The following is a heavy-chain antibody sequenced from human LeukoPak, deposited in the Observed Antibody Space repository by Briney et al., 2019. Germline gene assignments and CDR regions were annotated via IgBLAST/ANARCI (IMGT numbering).Heavy chain of an antibody. J-gene: IGHJ4*02. Sequence: GGSLRLSCAASGFTFSSYSINWVRQAPGKGLEGVSCVSSTSSFIYYADSVKGRFTISRDNAKNTLYLQMNSLRAEDTAVYYCARDSSASRDGYNPYFDYWGQGTLVTVSS. CDR3: ARDSSASRDGYNPYFDY. CDR2: VSSTSSFI. D-gene: IGHD5-24*01. V-gene: IGHV3-21*01. CDR1: GFTFSSYS.